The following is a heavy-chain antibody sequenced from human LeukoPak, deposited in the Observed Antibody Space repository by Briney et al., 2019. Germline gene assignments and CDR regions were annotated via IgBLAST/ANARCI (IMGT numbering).Heavy chain of an antibody. CDR1: GFTFNSYA. CDR3: AKGDWWLLELTATVDY. Sequence: GGSLRLSCAASGFTFNSYAMSWVRQAPGKGLEWVSVISGSGGSTYYADSVKGRFTISRDNSKNTLYLQMNSLRAEDTAVYYCAKGDWWLLELTATVDYWGQGTLVTVSS. D-gene: IGHD2-15*01. V-gene: IGHV3-23*01. CDR2: ISGSGGST. J-gene: IGHJ4*02.